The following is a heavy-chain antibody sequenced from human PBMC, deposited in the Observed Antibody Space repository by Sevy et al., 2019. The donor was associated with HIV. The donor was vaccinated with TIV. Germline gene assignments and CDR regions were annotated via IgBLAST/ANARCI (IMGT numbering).Heavy chain of an antibody. V-gene: IGHV1-18*04. D-gene: IGHD1-1*01. CDR2: ISAYNGNT. CDR3: ARDRHISTSTSDAFDI. J-gene: IGHJ3*02. Sequence: ASVKVSCKASGYTFTSYGISWVRQAPGQGLEWMGWISAYNGNTNYAQMLQGRVTMTTDTSTSTAYMELRSLRSDDTAVYYCARDRHISTSTSDAFDIWGQGTMVTVSS. CDR1: GYTFTSYG.